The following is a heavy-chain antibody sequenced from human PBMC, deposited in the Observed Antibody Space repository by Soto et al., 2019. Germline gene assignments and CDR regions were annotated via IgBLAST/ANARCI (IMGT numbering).Heavy chain of an antibody. Sequence: ASVKVSCKASGYTFTSYAMHWVRQAPGQGLEWMGWISAYNGDTNYAQKFQGRVTMTTDRSTSTAYMELRSLRSDDTAVYYCARDLAYCGGDCYPIDYWGQGTLVTVSS. CDR1: GYTFTSYA. V-gene: IGHV1-18*01. CDR2: ISAYNGDT. CDR3: ARDLAYCGGDCYPIDY. J-gene: IGHJ4*02. D-gene: IGHD2-21*02.